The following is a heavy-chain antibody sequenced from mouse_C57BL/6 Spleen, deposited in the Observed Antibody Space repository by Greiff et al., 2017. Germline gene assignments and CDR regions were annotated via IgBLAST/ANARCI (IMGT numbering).Heavy chain of an antibody. V-gene: IGHV1-59*01. CDR1: GYTFTSYW. J-gene: IGHJ2*01. D-gene: IGHD1-1*01. CDR3: AREITTVVADY. Sequence: QVQLQQPGAELVRPGTSVKSSCKASGYTFTSYWMHWVKQRPGQGLEWIGVIDPSDSYTNYNQKFKGKATLTVDTSSSTAYMQLSSLTSEDSAVYYCAREITTVVADYWGQGTTLTVSS. CDR2: IDPSDSYT.